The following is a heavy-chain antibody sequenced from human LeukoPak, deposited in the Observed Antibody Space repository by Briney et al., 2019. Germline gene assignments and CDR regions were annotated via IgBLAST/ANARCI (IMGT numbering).Heavy chain of an antibody. CDR1: GFTFDDYA. Sequence: GGSLRLSCAASGFTFDDYAMHWVRHAPGKGLEWVSGISWNSGSIGYADSVKGRFTISRDNAKNSLYLQMNSLRAEDTALYYCAKSKLERLHYYFDYWGQGTLVTVSS. CDR3: AKSKLERLHYYFDY. D-gene: IGHD1-1*01. CDR2: ISWNSGSI. J-gene: IGHJ4*02. V-gene: IGHV3-9*01.